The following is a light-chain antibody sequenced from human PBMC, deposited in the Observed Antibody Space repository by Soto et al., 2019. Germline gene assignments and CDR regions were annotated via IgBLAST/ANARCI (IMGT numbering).Light chain of an antibody. CDR1: DSDIGGYDH. CDR3: SSHTSSCALV. CDR2: DVT. J-gene: IGLJ1*01. V-gene: IGLV2-14*03. Sequence: QSALTQPASVSASPGQSIAISCTGTDSDIGGYDHVSWYQQHPGKAPKLLIYDVTNRPSGVSSRFSGSKAGRTASLTISGLQTEDESDYYCSSHTSSCALVFGTGTKLTVL.